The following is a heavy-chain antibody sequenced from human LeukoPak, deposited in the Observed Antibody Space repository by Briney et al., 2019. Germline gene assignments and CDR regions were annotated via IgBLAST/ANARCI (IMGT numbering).Heavy chain of an antibody. J-gene: IGHJ5*02. V-gene: IGHV3-23*01. CDR1: GFTFNSYV. CDR2: ISGPGRTT. CDR3: ARELVWFGHLKFDP. D-gene: IGHD3-10*01. Sequence: GGSLRLSCAASGFTFNSYVMSWVRQAPGKGLEWVSGISGPGRTTYYADFVKGRFTISRDNSKNTLYLQMNSLRADDTAVYYCARELVWFGHLKFDPWGQGTLVTVSS.